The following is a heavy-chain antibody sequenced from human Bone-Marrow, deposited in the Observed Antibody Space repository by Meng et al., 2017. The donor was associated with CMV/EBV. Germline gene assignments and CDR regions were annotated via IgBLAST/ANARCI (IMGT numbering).Heavy chain of an antibody. D-gene: IGHD3-22*01. CDR3: ARRIRLLIVPGWGPPPRGAFDY. CDR2: IYYSGST. V-gene: IGHV4-39*07. J-gene: IGHJ4*02. Sequence: SETLSLTCTVSGGSISSSSYYWGWIRQPPGKGLEWIGSIYYSGSTYYNPSLKSRVTISVDTSKNQFFLKLTSVSAADTAVYYCARRIRLLIVPGWGPPPRGAFDYWGQGTLVTVSS. CDR1: GGSISSSSYY.